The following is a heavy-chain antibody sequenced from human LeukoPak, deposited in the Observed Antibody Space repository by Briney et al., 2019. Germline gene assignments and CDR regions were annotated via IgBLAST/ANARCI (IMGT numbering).Heavy chain of an antibody. V-gene: IGHV3-23*01. J-gene: IGHJ4*02. Sequence: GRSLRLSCAASGFTFSSYAMHWVRQAPGKGLEWVSAISGPGDGTYYADSVKGRFTISRDNSKNTLYLQMNSLRAEDTAVYYCARRSSATTVTDYWGQGTLVTVSS. D-gene: IGHD4-17*01. CDR1: GFTFSSYA. CDR3: ARRSSATTVTDY. CDR2: ISGPGDGT.